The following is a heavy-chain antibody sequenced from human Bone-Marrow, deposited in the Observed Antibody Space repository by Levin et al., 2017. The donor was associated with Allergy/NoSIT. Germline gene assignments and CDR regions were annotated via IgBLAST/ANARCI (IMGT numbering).Heavy chain of an antibody. J-gene: IGHJ4*02. V-gene: IGHV5-51*01. CDR1: GYNFTNRW. D-gene: IGHD1-14*01. Sequence: KRGESLKISCQGSGYNFTNRWIAWVRQMPGKGLELMGIIYPGDSETKYSPSFQGQVTISADKSISTAYLQWSALKASDTAIYYCARDFAYRDRYDYWGQGTPVTVSS. CDR2: IYPGDSET. CDR3: ARDFAYRDRYDY.